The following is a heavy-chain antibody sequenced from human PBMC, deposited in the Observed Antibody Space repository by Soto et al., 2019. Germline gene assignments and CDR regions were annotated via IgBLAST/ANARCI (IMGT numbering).Heavy chain of an antibody. Sequence: LGESLKISCKGSGYSFTSYWIGWVRQMPGKGLEWMGIIYPGDSDTRYSPSFQGQVTISADKSISTAYLQWSSLKASDTAMYYCARSMVRGVTHSYARYLYYYYGMDVWGQGTTVTVSS. CDR2: IYPGDSDT. CDR3: ARSMVRGVTHSYARYLYYYYGMDV. J-gene: IGHJ6*02. V-gene: IGHV5-51*01. CDR1: GYSFTSYW. D-gene: IGHD3-10*01.